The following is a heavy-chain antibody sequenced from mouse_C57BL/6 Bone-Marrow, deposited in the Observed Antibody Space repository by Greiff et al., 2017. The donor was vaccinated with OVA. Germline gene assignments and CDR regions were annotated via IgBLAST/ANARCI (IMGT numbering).Heavy chain of an antibody. V-gene: IGHV5-16*01. J-gene: IGHJ1*03. Sequence: EVQRVESAGGLVQPGSSMKLSCTASGFTFSDYYMAWVRQVPEKGLEWVANINYDGSSTYYLDSLKSRFIISRDNAKNILYLQMSSLKSEDTATYYCARAITTVVAPYWYFDVWGTGTTVTVSS. CDR2: INYDGSST. D-gene: IGHD1-1*01. CDR1: GFTFSDYY. CDR3: ARAITTVVAPYWYFDV.